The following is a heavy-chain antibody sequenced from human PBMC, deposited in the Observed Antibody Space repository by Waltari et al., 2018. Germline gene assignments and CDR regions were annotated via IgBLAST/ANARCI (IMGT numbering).Heavy chain of an antibody. V-gene: IGHV1-3*01. CDR3: ARDKWELNLLDAFDI. D-gene: IGHD1-26*01. Sequence: QVQLVQSGAEVQKPGASVKVSCKASGYTFTSSAMHWVRQAPGQRLEWMGWINAGNGNTKYSQKFQGRVTITRDTSASTAYMELSSLRSEDTAVYYCARDKWELNLLDAFDIWGQGTMVTVSS. CDR1: GYTFTSSA. CDR2: INAGNGNT. J-gene: IGHJ3*02.